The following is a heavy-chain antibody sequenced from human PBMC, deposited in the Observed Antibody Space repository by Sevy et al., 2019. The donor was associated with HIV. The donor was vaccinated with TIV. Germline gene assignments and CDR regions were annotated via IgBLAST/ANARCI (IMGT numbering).Heavy chain of an antibody. J-gene: IGHJ4*02. V-gene: IGHV3-48*02. CDR3: ARGTTSGGYSYGQEYFDY. CDR1: GFTFSSYS. CDR2: SSSSSSI. Sequence: GGSLRLSCAASGFTFSSYSMNWVRQAPGKGLEWISYSSSSSSIYYADSVKGRFTISRDNAKNSLYLQMNSLRDEDTAVYYCARGTTSGGYSYGQEYFDYWGQGTLVTVSS. D-gene: IGHD5-18*01.